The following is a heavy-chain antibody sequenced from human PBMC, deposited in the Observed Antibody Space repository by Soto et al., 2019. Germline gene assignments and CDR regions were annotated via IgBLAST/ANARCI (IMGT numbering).Heavy chain of an antibody. CDR2: IYYSGST. J-gene: IGHJ5*02. Sequence: SETLSLTCTVSGGSISSGDYYWSWIRQPPGKGLEWIGYIYYSGSTYYNPSLKGRVTISVDTSKNQFSLKLSSVTAADTAVYYCARGPQGTITMVRGVIITRGEFDPWGQGTLVTVSS. CDR1: GGSISSGDYY. CDR3: ARGPQGTITMVRGVIITRGEFDP. D-gene: IGHD3-10*01. V-gene: IGHV4-30-4*01.